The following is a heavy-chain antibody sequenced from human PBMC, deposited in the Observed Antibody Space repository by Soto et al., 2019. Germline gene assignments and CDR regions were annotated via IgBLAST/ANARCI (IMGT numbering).Heavy chain of an antibody. CDR2: IYYSGST. D-gene: IGHD3-10*01. V-gene: IGHV4-61*01. CDR3: ARTYGSGSGFDY. J-gene: IGHJ4*02. CDR1: GGSVSSGSYY. Sequence: QVQLQESGPGLVKPSETLSLTCTVSGGSVSSGSYYWSWIRQPPGKGLEWIGYIYYSGSTNYNPSPMSRVSISANTYNSEFSLKLCSVTAAAMAVYYCARTYGSGSGFDYWGQGTLVTVSS.